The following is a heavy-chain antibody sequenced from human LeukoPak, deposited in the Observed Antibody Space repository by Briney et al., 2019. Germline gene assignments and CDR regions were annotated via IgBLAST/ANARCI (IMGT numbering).Heavy chain of an antibody. Sequence: GGSLRLSCAASGFTFSNYGMHWVRQAPGKGLEWVSVIYSGGSTYYADSVKGRFTISRDNSKNMVYLQMNSLRAEDTAVYYCAALRKWGQGTLVTVSS. CDR3: AALRK. V-gene: IGHV3-53*01. J-gene: IGHJ4*02. CDR1: GFTFSNYG. CDR2: IYSGGST. D-gene: IGHD4-17*01.